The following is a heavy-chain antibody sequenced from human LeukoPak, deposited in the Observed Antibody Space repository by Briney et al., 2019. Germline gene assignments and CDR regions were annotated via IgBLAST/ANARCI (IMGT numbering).Heavy chain of an antibody. V-gene: IGHV3-23*01. CDR3: AHIVVVVAATSTDAFDI. Sequence: GGSLRLSCAASGFTFSSYAMSWVRQAPGKGLEWVSAISGSGGSTYYADSVKGRFTISRDTSKYTLYLHMNSLRAEDTAVYYCAHIVVVVAATSTDAFDIWGQGTMVTVSS. CDR1: GFTFSSYA. D-gene: IGHD2-15*01. CDR2: ISGSGGST. J-gene: IGHJ3*02.